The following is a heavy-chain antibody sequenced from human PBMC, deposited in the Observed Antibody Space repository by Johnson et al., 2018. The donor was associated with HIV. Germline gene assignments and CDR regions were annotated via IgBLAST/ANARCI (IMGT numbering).Heavy chain of an antibody. CDR1: GFTFSSYA. Sequence: QMLLVESGGGVVQPGRSLRLSCAASGFTFSSYAMHWVRQAPGKGLEWVAVISYDGSNKYYADSVKGRFTISRDNSKNTLYLQMNSLRAEDTAVYYCASDLDTAMVTVAVDIWCQGTMVTVSS. CDR3: ASDLDTAMVTVAVDI. J-gene: IGHJ3*02. V-gene: IGHV3-30-3*01. CDR2: ISYDGSNK. D-gene: IGHD5-18*01.